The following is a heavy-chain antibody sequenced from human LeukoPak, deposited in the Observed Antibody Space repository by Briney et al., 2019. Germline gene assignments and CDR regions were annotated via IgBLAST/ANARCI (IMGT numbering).Heavy chain of an antibody. CDR3: ASEPLAYCGGDCYLI. J-gene: IGHJ4*02. D-gene: IGHD2-21*02. V-gene: IGHV3-48*04. CDR2: IVGSSSTI. CDR1: GFRFSTYS. Sequence: GSLRLSFAASGFRFSTYSMNWVRQAPGKGLEWVSYIVGSSSTIYYADSVKGRFTISRDNAKNSLYLQMNSLRAEDTAVYYCASEPLAYCGGDCYLIWGQGTLVTASS.